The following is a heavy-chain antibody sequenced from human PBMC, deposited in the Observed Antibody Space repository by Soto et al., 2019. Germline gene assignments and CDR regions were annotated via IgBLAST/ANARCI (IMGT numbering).Heavy chain of an antibody. Sequence: GASVKVSCKASGGTFSSYTVSWVRQDAGQGLEWMGRIIPILGIANYAQKFQGRVTITADESTSTAYMELSSLRSEDTAVYYCAARPTRSSLADFDYWGQGTLVTVSS. D-gene: IGHD4-17*01. CDR1: GGTFSSYT. J-gene: IGHJ4*02. CDR3: AARPTRSSLADFDY. CDR2: IIPILGIA. V-gene: IGHV1-69*02.